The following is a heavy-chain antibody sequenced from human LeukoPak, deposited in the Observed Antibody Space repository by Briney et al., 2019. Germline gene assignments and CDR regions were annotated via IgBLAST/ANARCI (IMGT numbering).Heavy chain of an antibody. CDR2: ISSSSNYI. D-gene: IGHD2-15*01. CDR1: GFTFSSYD. Sequence: PGGSLRLSCAASGFTFSSYDMNWIRQAPGKGLEWVSSISSSSNYIYYADSVKGRFTISRDNAKNSLYLQMSSLRAEDTAVYYCARAVREYCSGGSRCDYYYYGMDVWGQGTTVTVSS. V-gene: IGHV3-21*01. J-gene: IGHJ6*02. CDR3: ARAVREYCSGGSRCDYYYYGMDV.